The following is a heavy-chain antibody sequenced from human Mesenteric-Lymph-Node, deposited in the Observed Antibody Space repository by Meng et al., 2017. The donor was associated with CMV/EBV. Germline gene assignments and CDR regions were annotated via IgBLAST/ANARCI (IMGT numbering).Heavy chain of an antibody. J-gene: IGHJ4*02. CDR2: ISGSGGST. D-gene: IGHD3-10*01. CDR3: AKEYYYGSGSYFENDY. V-gene: IGHV3-23*01. CDR1: GFTFSSYA. Sequence: GFTFSSYAMSWVRQAPGKGLEWVSAISGSGGSTYYADSVKGRLTISRDNSKNTLYLQMNSLRAEDTAVYYCAKEYYYGSGSYFENDYWGQGTLVTVSS.